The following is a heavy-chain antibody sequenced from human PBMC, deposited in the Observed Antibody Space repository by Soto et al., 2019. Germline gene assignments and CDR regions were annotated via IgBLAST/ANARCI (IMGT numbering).Heavy chain of an antibody. Sequence: ASVKVSCKASGYTFTGHYMHWVRQAPGQGLEWMGWINPNSGGTNYAQKFQGRVTMTRDTSISTAYMELSRLRSDDTAVYYCAKSAPEYYDFWSGYYTGYYYYYGMDVWGQGTTVTVSS. CDR1: GYTFTGHY. J-gene: IGHJ6*02. CDR3: AKSAPEYYDFWSGYYTGYYYYYGMDV. D-gene: IGHD3-3*01. CDR2: INPNSGGT. V-gene: IGHV1-2*02.